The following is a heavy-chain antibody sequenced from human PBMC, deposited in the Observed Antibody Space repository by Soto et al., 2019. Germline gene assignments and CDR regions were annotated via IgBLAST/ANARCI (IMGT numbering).Heavy chain of an antibody. V-gene: IGHV1-18*01. CDR2: ISAHNGNT. CDR1: GYTFTSYG. Sequence: ASVKVSCTDSGYTFTSYGITWVRQAPGQGLEWMGWISAHNGNTNYAQKFEDRVTMTTATSTNTVFLELRSLKSDDTAIYYCARDRLRGYDSSGFYSWGQGTMVTVSS. D-gene: IGHD3-22*01. J-gene: IGHJ4*02. CDR3: ARDRLRGYDSSGFYS.